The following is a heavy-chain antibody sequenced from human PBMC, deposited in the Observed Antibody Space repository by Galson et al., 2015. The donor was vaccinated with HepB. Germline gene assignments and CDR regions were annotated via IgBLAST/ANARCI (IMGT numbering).Heavy chain of an antibody. V-gene: IGHV1-69*13. CDR2: IIPIFGTA. Sequence: SVKVSCKASGGTFSSYAISWVRQAPGQGLEWMGGIIPIFGTANYAQKFQGRVTITADESTSTAYMELSSLRSEDTAVYYCARVGDIAVAGTLGAAYYWGQGTLVTVSS. CDR3: ARVGDIAVAGTLGAAYY. CDR1: GGTFSSYA. D-gene: IGHD6-19*01. J-gene: IGHJ4*02.